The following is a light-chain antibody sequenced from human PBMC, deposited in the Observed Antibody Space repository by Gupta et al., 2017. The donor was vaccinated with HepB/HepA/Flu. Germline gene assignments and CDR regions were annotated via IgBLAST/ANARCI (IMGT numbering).Light chain of an antibody. J-gene: IGLJ2*01. Sequence: QSALTQPTSVSGSPGQSITISCTGTSSDVGGYNYVSWYQQHPGKAPKLMIYDVSNRPAGVSNCFSGSKSGNTASLTISGLQDEDEADYYGSSYTSSSTLVFGGGTKLTVL. CDR2: DVS. CDR1: SSDVGGYNY. CDR3: SSYTSSSTLV. V-gene: IGLV2-14*03.